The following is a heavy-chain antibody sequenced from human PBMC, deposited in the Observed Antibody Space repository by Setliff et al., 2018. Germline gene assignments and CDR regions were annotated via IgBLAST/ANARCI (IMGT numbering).Heavy chain of an antibody. D-gene: IGHD3-10*01. Sequence: GGSLRLSCAASGFTFSNYAMTWVRQAPGKGLEWVSAITVSGNTHYADSVKGRFTISRDNSKNTLSLQMDNLRAEDTATYYCAKNGFGVVALGVNNWFDPWGQGTLVTVSS. J-gene: IGHJ5*02. CDR2: ITVSGNT. CDR3: AKNGFGVVALGVNNWFDP. V-gene: IGHV3-23*01. CDR1: GFTFSNYA.